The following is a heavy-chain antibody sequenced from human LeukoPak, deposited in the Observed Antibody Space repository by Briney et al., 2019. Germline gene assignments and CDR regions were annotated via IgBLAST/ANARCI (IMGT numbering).Heavy chain of an antibody. Sequence: GGSLRLSCITSGFTFGNYGFHWVRQAPGKGLEWTAAIWYDGSNQYYPDSVKGRFTISRDNSKNTIYLQMNSLRIEDTAMYYCARDLSSSWSPGVWGQGTMVSVSS. D-gene: IGHD6-13*01. V-gene: IGHV3-33*01. CDR2: IWYDGSNQ. J-gene: IGHJ3*01. CDR3: ARDLSSSWSPGV. CDR1: GFTFGNYG.